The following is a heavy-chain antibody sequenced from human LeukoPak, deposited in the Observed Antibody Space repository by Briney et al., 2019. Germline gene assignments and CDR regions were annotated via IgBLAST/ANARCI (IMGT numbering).Heavy chain of an antibody. V-gene: IGHV3-64D*09. Sequence: GGSLRLSCSASGFTFSSNGMHWVRQAPGKGLEYVSGISNKGGSTYYADSVKGRFTISRDNSKNTLHLQMSSLRADDTAVYYCVKSGTWADFDSWGQGTLVTVSS. CDR2: ISNKGGST. CDR1: GFTFSSNG. CDR3: VKSGTWADFDS. D-gene: IGHD1-26*01. J-gene: IGHJ4*02.